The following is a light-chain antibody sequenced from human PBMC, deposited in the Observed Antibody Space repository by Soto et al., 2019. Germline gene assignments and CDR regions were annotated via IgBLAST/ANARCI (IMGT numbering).Light chain of an antibody. Sequence: QSVLTQPPSVSGAPGQRVTISCTGSSSNIGAGYDVHWYKQLPGTAPKLLIYGNSNRPSGVPDRFSGSKSGTSASLAITGLQAEYEADYYCQSYDSSLSVVFGGGTQLTVL. J-gene: IGLJ2*01. CDR1: SSNIGAGYD. CDR3: QSYDSSLSVV. V-gene: IGLV1-40*01. CDR2: GNS.